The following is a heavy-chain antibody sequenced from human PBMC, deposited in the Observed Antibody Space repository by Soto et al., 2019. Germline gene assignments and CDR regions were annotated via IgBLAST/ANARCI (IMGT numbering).Heavy chain of an antibody. CDR3: ATRWGGGGAFDF. D-gene: IGHD3-16*01. Sequence: EVQLVESGGGLVQPGGSLRLSCAASGFTFYTYEMNWVRQAPGKGLEWVSYISSSGSTTYYADSVKGRFTISRDNAKNPLYLQMNSLRAEDTAIYYCATRWGGGGAFDFWGQGTMVTVSS. CDR1: GFTFYTYE. V-gene: IGHV3-48*03. J-gene: IGHJ3*01. CDR2: ISSSGSTT.